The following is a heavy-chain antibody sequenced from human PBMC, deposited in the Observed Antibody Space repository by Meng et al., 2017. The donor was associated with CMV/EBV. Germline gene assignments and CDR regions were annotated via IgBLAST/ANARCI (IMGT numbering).Heavy chain of an antibody. V-gene: IGHV4-4*07. J-gene: IGHJ4*02. D-gene: IGHD6-19*01. CDR2: IYTSGST. CDR1: GHSISSYY. Sequence: QLEETGPGLVQPSETLSLTCTVSGHSISSYYRNWIRQPAGKGLEWIERIYTSGSTNYIPSLKSRVTMSVETSKNQFYLKLSSVTAADTAVYYCARDSSGWYPHFDYWGQGTLVTASS. CDR3: ARDSSGWYPHFDY.